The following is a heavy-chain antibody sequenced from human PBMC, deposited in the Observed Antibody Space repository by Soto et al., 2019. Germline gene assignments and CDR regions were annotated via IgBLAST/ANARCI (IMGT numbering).Heavy chain of an antibody. V-gene: IGHV4-59*01. J-gene: IGHJ4*02. CDR1: GGSLSSYY. Sequence: SQTLSLTCTVYGGSLSSYYWSWIRRPPGMGLEWIASISYSGTTNYNSSLKSRVTISIDTSKNQFSLKFNSVTAADTAVYYCAREGYNFGPFDYWGQGALVTVPQ. CDR3: AREGYNFGPFDY. CDR2: ISYSGTT. D-gene: IGHD5-18*01.